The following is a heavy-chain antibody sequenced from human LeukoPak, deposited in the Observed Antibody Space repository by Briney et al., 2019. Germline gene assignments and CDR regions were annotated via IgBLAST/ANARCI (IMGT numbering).Heavy chain of an antibody. V-gene: IGHV4-59*04. J-gene: IGHJ4*02. Sequence: PSETLSLTCTVSGGSISSYYWSWIRQPPGKGLEWIGYIYYSGSTYYNPSLKSRVTISVDTSKNQFSLKLSSVTAADTAVYYCARLHSGYDSSNYFDYWGQGTLVTVSS. CDR1: GGSISSYY. CDR3: ARLHSGYDSSNYFDY. D-gene: IGHD5-12*01. CDR2: IYYSGST.